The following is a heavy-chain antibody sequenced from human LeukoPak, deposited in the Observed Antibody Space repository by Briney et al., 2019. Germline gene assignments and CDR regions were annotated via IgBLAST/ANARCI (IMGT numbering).Heavy chain of an antibody. V-gene: IGHV3-74*03. CDR1: GFTFSSYW. Sequence: GGSLRLSCAASGFTFSSYWIHWVRQAPGKGLVWVSRINSDGSSTKYADSVKGRFTISRDNAKNTVYVQMNSLRAEDTAVYYCAREEGQLDDYFDYWGQGTLVTVSS. J-gene: IGHJ4*02. D-gene: IGHD6-6*01. CDR3: AREEGQLDDYFDY. CDR2: INSDGSST.